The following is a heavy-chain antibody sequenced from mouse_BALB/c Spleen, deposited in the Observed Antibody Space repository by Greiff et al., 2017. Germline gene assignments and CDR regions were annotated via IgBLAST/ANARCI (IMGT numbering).Heavy chain of an antibody. V-gene: IGHV10-1*02. J-gene: IGHJ3*01. CDR3: VRGPLPD. CDR2: IRSKSNNYAT. Sequence: EVQVVESGGGLVQPKGSLKLSCAASGFTFNTYAMNWVRQAPGKGLEWVARIRSKSNNYATYYADSVKDRFTISRDDSQSMLYLQMNNLKTEDTAMYYCVRGPLPDWGQGTLVTVSA. D-gene: IGHD3-3*01. CDR1: GFTFNTYA.